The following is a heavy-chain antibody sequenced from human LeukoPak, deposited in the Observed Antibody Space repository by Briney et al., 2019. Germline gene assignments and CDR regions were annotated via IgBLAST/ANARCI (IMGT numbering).Heavy chain of an antibody. J-gene: IGHJ4*02. CDR3: VRGFYGSETYYFDY. CDR2: MNPNTGNA. D-gene: IGHD4-17*01. Sequence: ASVKVSCKTSGYTFTRHDIHWVRQGTGQGLEWIGWMNPNTGNAGYAPTFQGGVTMTRNTAISTAYMEVSGLRSDDTAVFFCVRGFYGSETYYFDYWGQGTLVTVSS. V-gene: IGHV1-8*01. CDR1: GYTFTRHD.